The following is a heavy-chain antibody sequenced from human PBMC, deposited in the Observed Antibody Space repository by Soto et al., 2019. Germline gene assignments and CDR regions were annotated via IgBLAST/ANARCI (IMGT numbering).Heavy chain of an antibody. J-gene: IGHJ4*02. CDR2: IYYSGNT. CDR3: SRLTNARPGDD. V-gene: IGHV4-39*01. Sequence: QVQLQESGPGLVKPSEALSLTCTVSGGSITSSNYHWGWSRQPPGKGLEWIGTIYYSGNTYYNPSLKSRVTMSMDASKNQFSLTRSSVAVADTAVYYCSRLTNARPGDDWGQGTLVTVSS. CDR1: GGSITSSNYH. D-gene: IGHD2-2*01.